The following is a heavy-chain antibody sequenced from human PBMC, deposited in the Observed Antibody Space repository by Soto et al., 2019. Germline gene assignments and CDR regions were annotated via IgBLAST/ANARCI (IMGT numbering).Heavy chain of an antibody. CDR1: GYTFTSYY. D-gene: IGHD1-1*01. V-gene: IGHV1-46*01. CDR2: INPSGGST. J-gene: IGHJ5*02. CDR3: ARGRQNWNDGWFDP. Sequence: ASVKVSCKASGYTFTSYYMHWVRQAPGQGLEWMGIINPSGGSTSYAQKLQGRVTMTTDTSTSTAYMELRSLRSDDTAVYYCARGRQNWNDGWFDPWGQGTLVTVSS.